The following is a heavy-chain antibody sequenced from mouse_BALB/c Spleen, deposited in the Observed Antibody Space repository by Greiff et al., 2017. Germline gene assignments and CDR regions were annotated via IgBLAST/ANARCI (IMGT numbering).Heavy chain of an antibody. Sequence: EVQRVESGGGLVQPGGSRKLSCAASGFTFSSFEMHWVRQAPEKGLEWVAYISSGSSTIYYADTVKGRFTISRDNPKNTLFLQMTSLRSEDTAMYYCARETGRGWGQGTLVTVSA. CDR3: ARETGRG. CDR2: ISSGSSTI. J-gene: IGHJ3*01. V-gene: IGHV5-17*02. CDR1: GFTFSSFE. D-gene: IGHD4-1*01.